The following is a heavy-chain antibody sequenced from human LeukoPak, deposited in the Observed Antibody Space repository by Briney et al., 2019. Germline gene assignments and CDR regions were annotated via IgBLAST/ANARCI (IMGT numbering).Heavy chain of an antibody. V-gene: IGHV3-30*02. J-gene: IGHJ4*02. CDR1: TFTFSDYG. Sequence: GGSLRLSCVGSTFTFSDYGMHWVRQAPGKGLEWVAFIRNDGAKTYYADSAKGRFTISRDNAKNSLLLQMNSLRAEDTAVYYCYATEGGHFDYWGQGTLVTVSS. CDR3: YATEGGHFDY. CDR2: IRNDGAKT. D-gene: IGHD2-8*01.